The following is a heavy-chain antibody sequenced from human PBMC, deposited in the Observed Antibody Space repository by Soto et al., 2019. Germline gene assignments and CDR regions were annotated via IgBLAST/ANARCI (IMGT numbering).Heavy chain of an antibody. D-gene: IGHD3-22*01. Sequence: GASVKVSCKASGGTFSSYAISWVRQAPGQGLEWMGGIIPIFGTANYAQKFQGRVTITADESTSTAYMELSSLRSEDTAVYYCARETSYYYDSSGGFPGYWGQGTLVTVSS. CDR3: ARETSYYYDSSGGFPGY. V-gene: IGHV1-69*13. CDR2: IIPIFGTA. CDR1: GGTFSSYA. J-gene: IGHJ4*02.